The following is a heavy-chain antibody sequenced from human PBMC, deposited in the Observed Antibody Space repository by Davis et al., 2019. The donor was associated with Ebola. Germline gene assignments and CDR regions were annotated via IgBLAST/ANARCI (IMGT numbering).Heavy chain of an antibody. CDR2: ISSSSHYI. D-gene: IGHD6-6*01. V-gene: IGHV3-21*06. Sequence: GESLKISCAASGFTFSDYTMNWVRRAPGKGLEWVSSISSSSHYIYYADSVRGRFTISRDNAKNSLYLQMASLTLGDAGIYYCARETSGDVWGPGTLVTVSS. CDR3: ARETSGDV. CDR1: GFTFSDYT. J-gene: IGHJ4*02.